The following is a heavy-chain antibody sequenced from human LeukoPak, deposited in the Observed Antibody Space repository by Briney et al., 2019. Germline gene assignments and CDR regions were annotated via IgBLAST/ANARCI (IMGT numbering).Heavy chain of an antibody. V-gene: IGHV3-74*01. D-gene: IGHD3-3*01. J-gene: IGHJ4*02. CDR2: IKSDGITT. Sequence: PGGSLRLSCAASGFTFTNYWIHWVRQAPGKGLMWVSRIKSDGITTNYADSVKGRFTISRDNAKNTVYLRMNSLRAEDTAVYFCARGMFHGYCTDYWGQGTWVPVSS. CDR1: GFTFTNYW. CDR3: ARGMFHGYCTDY.